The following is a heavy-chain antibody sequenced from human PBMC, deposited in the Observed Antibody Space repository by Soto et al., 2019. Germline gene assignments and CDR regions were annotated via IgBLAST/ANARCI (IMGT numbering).Heavy chain of an antibody. CDR3: AREGSSWDQYYFDY. D-gene: IGHD6-13*01. J-gene: IGHJ4*02. CDR1: GFTFSSYS. CDR2: ISSSSSTI. V-gene: IGHV3-48*01. Sequence: GGSLRLSCAASGFTFSSYSMNWVRQAPGKGLEWVSYISSSSSTIYYADSVKGRFTISRDNAKNSLYLQMNSLRAEDTAVYYCAREGSSWDQYYFDYWGQGTLVTVSS.